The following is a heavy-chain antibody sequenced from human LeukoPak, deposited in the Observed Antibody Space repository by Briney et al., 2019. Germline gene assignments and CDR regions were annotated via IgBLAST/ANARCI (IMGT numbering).Heavy chain of an antibody. Sequence: GGSLRLSCEASEFTFTTYWMSWVRQAPGKGLEWVANIKQDGSEKYYVDSVKGRFTISRDNAKNSVYLQMNSLRAEDTAVYYCARLSEMLRGPEVIYYFEHWGQGTLITVSS. CDR1: EFTFTTYW. D-gene: IGHD3-10*01. CDR2: IKQDGSEK. J-gene: IGHJ4*02. V-gene: IGHV3-7*01. CDR3: ARLSEMLRGPEVIYYFEH.